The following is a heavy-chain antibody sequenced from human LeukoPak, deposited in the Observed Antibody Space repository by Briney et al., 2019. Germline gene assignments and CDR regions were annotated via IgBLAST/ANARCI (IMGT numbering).Heavy chain of an antibody. V-gene: IGHV4-31*03. CDR2: IYYSGST. J-gene: IGHJ5*02. CDR3: ARTGGVAATTPGAYWFDP. CDR1: GGSISSGGYY. D-gene: IGHD2-15*01. Sequence: SETLSLTCTVSGGSISSGGYYWSWIRQHPGKGLEWIGYIYYSGSTYYNPSLKGRVTISVDTSKNQFSLKLSSVTAADTAVYYCARTGGVAATTPGAYWFDPWGQGTLVTVSS.